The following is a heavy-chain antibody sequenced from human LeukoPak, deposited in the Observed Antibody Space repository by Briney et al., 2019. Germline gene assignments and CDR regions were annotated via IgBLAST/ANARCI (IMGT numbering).Heavy chain of an antibody. CDR1: GFTFSSYW. V-gene: IGHV3-7*01. J-gene: IGHJ4*02. D-gene: IGHD2-8*01. CDR2: IKQDGSGK. CDR3: ARGLLMVYARGWDY. Sequence: GGSLRLSCAASGFTFSSYWMSWVRQAPGKGLEWVANIKQDGSGKYYVDSVKGRFTISRDNAKDSLYLQMNSLRAEDTAVYYCARGLLMVYARGWDYWGQGTLVTVSS.